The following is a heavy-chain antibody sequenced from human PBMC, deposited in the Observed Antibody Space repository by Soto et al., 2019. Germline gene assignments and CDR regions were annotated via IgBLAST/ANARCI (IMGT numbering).Heavy chain of an antibody. Sequence: QVQLVESGGGVVQPGRSLRLSCAASGFTFSSYGMHWVRQAPGKGLEWVAVISYDGSNKYYADSVKGRFTISRDNSKNTLYLQMNSLRDEDTAVYYCAKAGSDTAMVLDYWGQGTLVTVSS. CDR1: GFTFSSYG. D-gene: IGHD5-18*01. CDR3: AKAGSDTAMVLDY. CDR2: ISYDGSNK. J-gene: IGHJ4*02. V-gene: IGHV3-30*18.